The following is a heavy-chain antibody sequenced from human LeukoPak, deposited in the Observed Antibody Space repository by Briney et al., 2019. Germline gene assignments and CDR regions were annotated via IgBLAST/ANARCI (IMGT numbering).Heavy chain of an antibody. D-gene: IGHD3-10*01. Sequence: SDTLSLTCTVSGGSISSYYWSWIRQPPGKGLEWIGYIYYSGSTNYNPSLKSAVTISVDTSKNQFSLKLSSVTAADTAVYYCARHGPSGTTYYYYYGMDVWGQGTTVTVSS. CDR1: GGSISSYY. CDR2: IYYSGST. V-gene: IGHV4-59*08. J-gene: IGHJ6*02. CDR3: ARHGPSGTTYYYYYGMDV.